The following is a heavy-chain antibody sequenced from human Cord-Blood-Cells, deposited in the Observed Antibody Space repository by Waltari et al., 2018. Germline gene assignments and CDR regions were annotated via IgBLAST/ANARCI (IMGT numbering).Heavy chain of an antibody. CDR3: ARGRNDAFDI. Sequence: QVQLVESGGGVVQPGRSLRLSCAASGFTLSSYAMHWVRQAPGKGLEWVAVISYDGSNKYYADSVKGRFTISRDNSKNTLYLQMNSLRAEDTAVYYCARGRNDAFDIWGQGTMVTVSS. V-gene: IGHV3-30*04. CDR1: GFTLSSYA. CDR2: ISYDGSNK. J-gene: IGHJ3*02.